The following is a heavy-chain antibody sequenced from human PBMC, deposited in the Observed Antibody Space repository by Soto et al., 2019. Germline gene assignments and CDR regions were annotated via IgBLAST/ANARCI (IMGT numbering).Heavy chain of an antibody. CDR1: GGSISSYY. J-gene: IGHJ6*02. CDR2: IYYSGST. Sequence: SETLSLTCTVSGGSISSYYWSWIRQPPGKGLEWIGYIYYSGSTNYNPSLKSQVTISVDTSKNQFSLKLSSVTAADTAVYYCARSEGVAARTKYYYYYGMDVWGQGTTVTVSS. CDR3: ARSEGVAARTKYYYYYGMDV. D-gene: IGHD6-6*01. V-gene: IGHV4-59*01.